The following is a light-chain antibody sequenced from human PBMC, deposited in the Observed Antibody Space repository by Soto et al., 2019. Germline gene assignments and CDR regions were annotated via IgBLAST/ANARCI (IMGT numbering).Light chain of an antibody. V-gene: IGKV3-20*01. CDR1: QSVGDNL. CDR3: HHYGSAPWT. Sequence: EIVLTQSPGTLSLSPGERATLSCRASQSVGDNLLAWYHQSPGQAPRLLIYGASSRATGIPDRFSGSGSGTFFTLTVDRLEPEDFAIYFCHHYGSAPWTFCQGPEVEIK. J-gene: IGKJ1*01. CDR2: GAS.